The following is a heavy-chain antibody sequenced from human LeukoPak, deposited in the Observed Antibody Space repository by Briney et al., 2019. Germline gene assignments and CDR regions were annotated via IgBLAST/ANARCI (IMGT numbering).Heavy chain of an antibody. CDR1: GYSISSSNW. CDR3: AGGGDYYDSSGSLPNDAFDI. V-gene: IGHV4-28*03. J-gene: IGHJ3*02. CDR2: IYYSGST. D-gene: IGHD3-22*01. Sequence: SDTLSLTCAVSGYSISSSNWWGWIRQPPGKGLEWIGYIYYSGSTYYNPSLKSRVTMSVGTSKNQFSLKLSSVTAVDTAVYYCAGGGDYYDSSGSLPNDAFDIWGQGTMVTVSS.